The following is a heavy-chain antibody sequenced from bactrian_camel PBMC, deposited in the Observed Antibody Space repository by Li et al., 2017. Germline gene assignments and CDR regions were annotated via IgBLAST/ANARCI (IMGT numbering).Heavy chain of an antibody. V-gene: IGHV3S40*01. CDR2: ISSAGDTT. CDR3: NTRDGDNIIGCAPRY. CDR1: GFTFRSYI. J-gene: IGHJ4*01. D-gene: IGHD1*01. Sequence: EVQLVESGGGLVQPGGSLRLSCVVSGFTFRSYIMSWVRQAPEKGLEWVSSISSAGDTTWYSDSVKGRFTISRDNAKNTVYLQMNRLKSEDTAMYYCNTRDGDNIIGCAPRYWGRGTQVTV.